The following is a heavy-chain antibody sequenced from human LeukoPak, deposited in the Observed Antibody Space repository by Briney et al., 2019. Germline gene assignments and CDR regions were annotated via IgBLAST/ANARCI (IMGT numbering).Heavy chain of an antibody. CDR3: AREGINFDY. CDR2: IYYSGST. D-gene: IGHD3-10*01. CDR1: GGSISSYY. Sequence: SETLSLTCTVSGGSISSYYWSWIRQPPGKGLEWIGYIYYSGSTNYNPSLKSRVTISVDTSKNQFSLKLSSVTAADTAVYYCAREGINFDYWGQGTLVTVSS. V-gene: IGHV4-59*12. J-gene: IGHJ4*02.